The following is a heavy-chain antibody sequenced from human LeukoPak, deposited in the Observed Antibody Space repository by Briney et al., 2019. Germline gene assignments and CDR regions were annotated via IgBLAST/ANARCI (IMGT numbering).Heavy chain of an antibody. CDR1: GFTFSSYA. D-gene: IGHD1-26*01. Sequence: GGSLRLSCAASGFTFSSYAMTWVRQAPGKGLEWVSGIGGSGGGTYYVDSVKGRFTISRDNSKNTLYLQMNSLRAEDTAVYYCAKDHEGSGTYFRYFDLWGRGTLVTVSS. CDR2: IGGSGGGT. V-gene: IGHV3-23*01. J-gene: IGHJ2*01. CDR3: AKDHEGSGTYFRYFDL.